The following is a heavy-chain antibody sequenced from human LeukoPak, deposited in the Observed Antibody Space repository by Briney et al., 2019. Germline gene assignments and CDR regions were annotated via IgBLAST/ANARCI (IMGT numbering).Heavy chain of an antibody. V-gene: IGHV4-39*07. CDR3: ARGSSWNYYHWFDP. J-gene: IGHJ5*02. Sequence: PSETLSLTCTVSGGSISSSSYYWGWIRQPPGKGLEWIGEINHSGSTNYNPSLKSRVTISVDTSKNQFSLKLSSVTAADTAVYYCARGSSWNYYHWFDPWGQGTLVTVSS. CDR2: INHSGST. CDR1: GGSISSSSYY. D-gene: IGHD1-7*01.